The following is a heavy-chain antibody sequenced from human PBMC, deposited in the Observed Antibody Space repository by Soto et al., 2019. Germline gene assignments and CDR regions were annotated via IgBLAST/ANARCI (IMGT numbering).Heavy chain of an antibody. CDR2: IYYSGST. Sequence: SETLSLTCTVSGGSISSGGYYWSWIRQHPGKGLEWIGYIYYSGSTNYNPSLKSRVTISVDTSKNQFSLKLNSVTAADMAVYYCARHLSVGPSWYLGAFDIWGQGTMVTVSS. J-gene: IGHJ3*02. CDR1: GGSISSGGYY. CDR3: ARHLSVGPSWYLGAFDI. D-gene: IGHD6-13*01. V-gene: IGHV4-61*08.